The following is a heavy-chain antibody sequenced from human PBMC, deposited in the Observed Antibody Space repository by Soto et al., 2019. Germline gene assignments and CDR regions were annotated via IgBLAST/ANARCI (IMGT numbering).Heavy chain of an antibody. CDR2: IFYSGST. Sequence: SYTLSLTCTVSGRSISSSSYYWGWIRQPPGKGLEWSGSIFYSGSTYYNPSLKSRVTISVDTSKNKFSLKLSSVTAADTAVYYCACILSGGYNYGFYYYGMDVWGQGTTVX. V-gene: IGHV4-39*01. D-gene: IGHD5-18*01. CDR3: ACILSGGYNYGFYYYGMDV. CDR1: GRSISSSSYY. J-gene: IGHJ6*02.